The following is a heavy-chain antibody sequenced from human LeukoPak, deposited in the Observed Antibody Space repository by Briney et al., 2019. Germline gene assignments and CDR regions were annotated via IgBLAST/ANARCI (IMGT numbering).Heavy chain of an antibody. V-gene: IGHV3-9*03. Sequence: GGSLRLSXAASGFTFDDYAMHWVRQAPGKGLEWVSGISWNSGSIGYADSVKGRFTISRDNAKNSLYLQMNSLRAEDMALYYCAKDRYSSSWYVSGAFDIWGQGTMVTVSS. J-gene: IGHJ3*02. CDR2: ISWNSGSI. CDR3: AKDRYSSSWYVSGAFDI. CDR1: GFTFDDYA. D-gene: IGHD6-13*01.